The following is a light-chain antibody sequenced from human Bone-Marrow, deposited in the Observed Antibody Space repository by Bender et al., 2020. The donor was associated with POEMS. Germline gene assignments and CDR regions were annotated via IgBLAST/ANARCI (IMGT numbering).Light chain of an antibody. V-gene: IGLV3-1*01. Sequence: SYELTQPPSLSVSPGQTASITCSGDKLGNKYASWFQQKSGQSPVLVIYEDKRRPSGIPARFSGSHSGNTATLTISGTQAMDEADYYCQAWDTHVVFGGGTKLTVL. CDR3: QAWDTHVV. CDR1: KLGNKY. CDR2: EDK. J-gene: IGLJ2*01.